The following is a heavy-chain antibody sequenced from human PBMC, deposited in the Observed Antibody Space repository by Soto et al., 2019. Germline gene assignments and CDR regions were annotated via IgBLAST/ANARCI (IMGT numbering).Heavy chain of an antibody. D-gene: IGHD3-10*01. V-gene: IGHV4-34*01. CDR3: ARGLPQWFGELLRFDP. CDR1: GGSFSGYC. Sequence: QVQLQQWGAGLLRPSETLSLTCAVYGGSFSGYCWSWIRQPPGKGLEWIGEINHSGSTNYNPSLKSRVTISVDTSKNQFSLKLSSVTAADTAVYYSARGLPQWFGELLRFDPWGQGTLVTVSS. CDR2: INHSGST. J-gene: IGHJ5*02.